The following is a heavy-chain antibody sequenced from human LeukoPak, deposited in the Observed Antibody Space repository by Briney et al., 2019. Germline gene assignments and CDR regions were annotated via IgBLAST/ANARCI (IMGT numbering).Heavy chain of an antibody. J-gene: IGHJ6*03. CDR3: ARGPSPSGVATSYYMDV. V-gene: IGHV1-8*03. CDR1: GYTFNGYD. Sequence: ASVTLSCKASGYTFNGYDINWVRQATGQGLEWKGWMNPNSSNTGYPQKFKDRLTITRNTSIGTAYMELGSLRSEDTAAYYCARGPSPSGVATSYYMDVWGKGATVSVSS. CDR2: MNPNSSNT. D-gene: IGHD2-8*01.